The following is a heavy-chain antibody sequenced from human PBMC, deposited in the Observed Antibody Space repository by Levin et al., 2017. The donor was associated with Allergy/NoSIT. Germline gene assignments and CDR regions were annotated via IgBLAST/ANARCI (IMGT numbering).Heavy chain of an antibody. V-gene: IGHV3-23*01. Sequence: LSLTCAASGFTLSNYVMSWVRQAPGKGLYWVSSVSGSGYTTYYADSVKGQFTISRDNSKNTLHLQLNSLTAEDTAGYFCAKHGGRRYCSGGTCYRAPVDYWGQGALVTVSS. J-gene: IGHJ4*02. D-gene: IGHD2-15*01. CDR1: GFTLSNYV. CDR3: AKHGGRRYCSGGTCYRAPVDY. CDR2: VSGSGYTT.